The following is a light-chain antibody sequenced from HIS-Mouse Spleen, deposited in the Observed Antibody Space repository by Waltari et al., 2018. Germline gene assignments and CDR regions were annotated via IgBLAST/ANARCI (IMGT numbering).Light chain of an antibody. Sequence: DIQMTQSPSSLSASVGARGTITCRASQSISSYLNWYQQKPGKAPKLLIYAASSLQSGVPSRFSGSGSGTDFTLTISSLQPEDFATYYCQQSYSTPPAFGQGTRLEIK. J-gene: IGKJ5*01. CDR1: QSISSY. V-gene: IGKV1-39*01. CDR3: QQSYSTPPA. CDR2: AAS.